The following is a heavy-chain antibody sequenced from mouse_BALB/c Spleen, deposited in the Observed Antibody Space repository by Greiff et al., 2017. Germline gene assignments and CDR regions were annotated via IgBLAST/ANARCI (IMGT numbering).Heavy chain of an antibody. CDR2: ISYDGSN. D-gene: IGHD1-2*01. Sequence: ESGPGLVKPSQSLSLTCSVTGYSITSGYYWNWIRQFPGNKLEWMGYISYDGSNNYNPSLKNRISITRDTSKNQFFLKLNSVTTEDTATYYCARGDYGSYYYAMDYWGQGTSVTVSS. J-gene: IGHJ4*01. CDR3: ARGDYGSYYYAMDY. CDR1: GYSITSGYY. V-gene: IGHV3-6*02.